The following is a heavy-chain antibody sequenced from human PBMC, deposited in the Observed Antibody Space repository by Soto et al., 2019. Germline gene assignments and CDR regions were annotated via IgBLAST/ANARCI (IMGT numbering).Heavy chain of an antibody. D-gene: IGHD3-22*01. V-gene: IGHV4-59*01. CDR2: IYYSGST. Sequence: SETLSLTCTVSGGSISSYYWSWIRQPPGKGLEWIGYIYYSGSTNYNPSLKSRVTISVDTSKNQFSLKLSSVTAADTAVYYCARARYDSSGYSVYYFDYWGQGTLVTVSS. CDR1: GGSISSYY. CDR3: ARARYDSSGYSVYYFDY. J-gene: IGHJ4*02.